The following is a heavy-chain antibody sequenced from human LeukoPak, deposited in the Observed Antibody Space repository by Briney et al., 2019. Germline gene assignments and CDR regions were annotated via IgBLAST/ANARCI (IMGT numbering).Heavy chain of an antibody. V-gene: IGHV3-33*01. CDR3: ARASIAAADAFDI. CDR2: IWYDGSNK. D-gene: IGHD6-13*01. CDR1: GFTFSSYG. J-gene: IGHJ3*02. Sequence: GGSLRLSCAASGFTFSSYGMHWVRQAPGKGLEWVAVIWYDGSNKYYADSVKGRFTISRDNSKNTLYLQMNGLRAEDTAVYYCARASIAAADAFDIWGQGTMVTVSS.